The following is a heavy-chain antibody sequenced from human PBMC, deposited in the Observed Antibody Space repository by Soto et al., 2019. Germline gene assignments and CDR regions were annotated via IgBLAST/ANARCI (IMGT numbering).Heavy chain of an antibody. CDR1: GGSFSGYY. J-gene: IGHJ4*02. CDR3: ARGSWAVRFDQ. D-gene: IGHD1-1*01. Sequence: QVHLQQWGAGLLKPSETLSLTCAVYGGSFYGGSFSGYYWSWIRQTPGKGLEWIGEINHSGSTNYNPALKSRVTISIDTSKNQFSLKLSSVTAADTAIYYCARGSWAVRFDQWVQGTLVAISS. CDR2: INHSGST. V-gene: IGHV4-34*02.